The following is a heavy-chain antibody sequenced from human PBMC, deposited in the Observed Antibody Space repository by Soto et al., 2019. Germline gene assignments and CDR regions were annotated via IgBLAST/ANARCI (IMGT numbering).Heavy chain of an antibody. D-gene: IGHD5-18*01. J-gene: IGHJ6*02. CDR1: GFTFSSYS. Sequence: GGSLRLSCAASGFTFSSYSMNWVRQAPGKGLEWVSSISRSSSYIYYADSVKGRFTISRDNAKNSLYLQMNSLRAVDTAVYYCARVAADTAMVIDFYGMDVWGQGTTVTVSS. CDR3: ARVAADTAMVIDFYGMDV. CDR2: ISRSSSYI. V-gene: IGHV3-21*01.